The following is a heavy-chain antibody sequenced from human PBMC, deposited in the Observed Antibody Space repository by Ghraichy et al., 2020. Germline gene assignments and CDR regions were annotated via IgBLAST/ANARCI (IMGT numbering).Heavy chain of an antibody. V-gene: IGHV3-23*05. CDR1: GYSFSSFA. CDR2: IDNSGDRT. CDR3: ANSSRTLDV. J-gene: IGHJ6*02. D-gene: IGHD1-14*01. Sequence: GESLRLSCVVSGYSFSSFAMTWVRQAPGKGLEWVSLIDNSGDRTYYADSVKGRFTISRDNFKYTLYLQVTSLRADDTGVYYYANSSRTLDVWGQGTTVTVSS.